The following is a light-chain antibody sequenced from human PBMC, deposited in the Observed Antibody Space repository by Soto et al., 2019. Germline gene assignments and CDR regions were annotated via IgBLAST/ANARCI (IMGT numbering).Light chain of an antibody. J-gene: IGLJ2*01. CDR1: NIGSKS. CDR2: YDS. CDR3: QGWDSSSDHVV. V-gene: IGLV3-21*04. Sequence: SYELTQPPSVSVAPGKTARITCGGNNIGSKSVHWYQQKPGQAPVLVIYYDSDRPSGIPERFSGSNSGNTATLTISRVEAGDEADYYCQGWDSSSDHVVFGGGTQLTV.